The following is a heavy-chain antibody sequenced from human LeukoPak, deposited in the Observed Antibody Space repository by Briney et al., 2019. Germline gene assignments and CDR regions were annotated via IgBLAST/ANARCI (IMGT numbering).Heavy chain of an antibody. V-gene: IGHV3-23*01. J-gene: IGHJ6*03. CDR3: AKDLSSGSGRAGNMDV. D-gene: IGHD3-10*01. Sequence: GGSLRLSCAASGFTFDNYVMAWFRQAPGKGLEWVSPISALFPNTYSADSVKGRFTISRDNSKSTLYLQMNSLRDEDTAVYYCAKDLSSGSGRAGNMDVWGKGTTVTVSS. CDR2: ISALFPNT. CDR1: GFTFDNYV.